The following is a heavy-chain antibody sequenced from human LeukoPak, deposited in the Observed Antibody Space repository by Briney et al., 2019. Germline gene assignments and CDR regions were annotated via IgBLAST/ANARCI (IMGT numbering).Heavy chain of an antibody. J-gene: IGHJ4*02. CDR3: ARASVPYSSGWYILDY. Sequence: LGRXXYRSKWYNDYAVSVKSRITINPDTSKNQFSLQLNSVTPEDTAVYYCARASVPYSSGWYILDYWGQGTLVTVSS. V-gene: IGHV6-1*01. CDR2: XXYRSKWYN. D-gene: IGHD6-19*01.